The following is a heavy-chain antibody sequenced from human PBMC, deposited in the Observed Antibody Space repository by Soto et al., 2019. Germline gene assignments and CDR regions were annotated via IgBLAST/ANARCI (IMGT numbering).Heavy chain of an antibody. D-gene: IGHD3-10*01. CDR1: GGSISSDNYY. Sequence: QVQLQESGPGLVKPSQILSLTCTVSGGSISSDNYYWSWIRQPPGKGLEWIGYIYYSGTTYYNPSLKSRVTISLDTSKNQFSLKLSSVTAADTAVYFCARDKIWFGESSYYYGMDVWGQGTTVTVSS. CDR3: ARDKIWFGESSYYYGMDV. CDR2: IYYSGTT. J-gene: IGHJ6*02. V-gene: IGHV4-30-4*01.